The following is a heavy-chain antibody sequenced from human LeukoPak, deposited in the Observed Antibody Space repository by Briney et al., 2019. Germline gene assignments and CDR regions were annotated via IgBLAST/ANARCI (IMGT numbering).Heavy chain of an antibody. D-gene: IGHD3-22*01. V-gene: IGHV4-30-2*01. J-gene: IGHJ4*02. Sequence: SETLSLTCTVSGGSISSGGYYWSWIRQPPGKGLEWIGYIYHSGSTYYNPSLKSRVTISVDRSKNQFSLKLSSVTAADTAVYYCARVGPYYYDSSGYYYYWGQGTLVTVSS. CDR3: ARVGPYYYDSSGYYYY. CDR1: GGSISSGGYY. CDR2: IYHSGST.